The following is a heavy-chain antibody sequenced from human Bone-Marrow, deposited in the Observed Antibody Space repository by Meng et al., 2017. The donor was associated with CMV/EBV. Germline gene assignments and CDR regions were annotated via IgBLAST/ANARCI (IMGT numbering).Heavy chain of an antibody. CDR1: GFTVSSNY. Sequence: GESLKISCAASGFTVSSNYMSWVRQAPGKGLEWVSVIYSGGSTYYADSVKGRFTISRDNSKNTLYLQMNSPRAEDTTVYYCARDLPTYYNFWSGYYGNYYYGMDVWGQGTTVTVSS. D-gene: IGHD3-3*01. V-gene: IGHV3-53*01. J-gene: IGHJ6*02. CDR3: ARDLPTYYNFWSGYYGNYYYGMDV. CDR2: IYSGGST.